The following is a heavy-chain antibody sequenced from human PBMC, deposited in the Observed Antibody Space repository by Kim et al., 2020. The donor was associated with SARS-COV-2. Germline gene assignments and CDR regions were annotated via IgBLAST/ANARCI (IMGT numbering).Heavy chain of an antibody. Sequence: QSFQGHVTISADKSISTAYLQWGSLKASDTAMYYCARLLYYYGSGSCFDPWGQGTLVTVSS. CDR3: ARLLYYYGSGSCFDP. J-gene: IGHJ5*02. D-gene: IGHD3-10*01. V-gene: IGHV5-10-1*01.